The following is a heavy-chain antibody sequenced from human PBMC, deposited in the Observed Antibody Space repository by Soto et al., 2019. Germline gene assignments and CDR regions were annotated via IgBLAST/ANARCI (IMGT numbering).Heavy chain of an antibody. CDR3: ARDSHFDY. V-gene: IGHV3-33*01. CDR2: MWYDGSNK. CDR1: GFTFSSYG. J-gene: IGHJ4*02. Sequence: QVQLVESGGGVVQPGRSLRLSCAASGFTFSSYGMHWVRQAPGKGLEWVAVMWYDGSNKYYADSVKGRFTISRDNSKNTLYLQMNSLRAEDTAVYYCARDSHFDYWGQGTLVTVSS.